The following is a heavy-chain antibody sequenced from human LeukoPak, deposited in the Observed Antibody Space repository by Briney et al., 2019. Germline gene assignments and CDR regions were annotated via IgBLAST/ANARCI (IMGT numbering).Heavy chain of an antibody. CDR1: GYTFTSYD. CDR3: ARVGRSSSTYIYYYYGMDV. D-gene: IGHD6-6*01. CDR2: MNPNSGNT. J-gene: IGHJ6*02. Sequence: ASVKVSCKASGYTFTSYDINWVRQATGQGLEWMGWMNPNSGNTGYAQKFQGRVTMTRNTSISTAYMELSSLRSEDTAVYYCARVGRSSSTYIYYYYGMDVWGQGTTVTVSS. V-gene: IGHV1-8*01.